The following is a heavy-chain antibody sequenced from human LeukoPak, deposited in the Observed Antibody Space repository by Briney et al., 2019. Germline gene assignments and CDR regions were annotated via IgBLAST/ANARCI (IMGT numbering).Heavy chain of an antibody. D-gene: IGHD2-2*02. V-gene: IGHV1-2*02. Sequence: ASVKVSCKASGYTFTGYYMHWVRQAPGQGLEWMGWINPNSGGTNYAQKFQGRVTMTRDTSISTAYTELSRLRSDDTAVYYCARDALHLLYGFDPWGQGTLVTVSS. CDR3: ARDALHLLYGFDP. CDR2: INPNSGGT. CDR1: GYTFTGYY. J-gene: IGHJ5*02.